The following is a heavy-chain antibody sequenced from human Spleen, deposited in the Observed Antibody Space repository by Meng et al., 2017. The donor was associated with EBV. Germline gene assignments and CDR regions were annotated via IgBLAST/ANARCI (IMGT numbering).Heavy chain of an antibody. Sequence: QVMLGGSGGGFVKPGGALRLSSAASGFNFNDYYMSWIRQSPGKGLEWLSYTSSAGTTIYYAESVKGRFTVSRDNAKNSLYLQMNSLRAEDTAVYYCARSYDSTGYTTSWGQGTLVTVSS. J-gene: IGHJ5*02. CDR2: TSSAGTTI. CDR3: ARSYDSTGYTTS. V-gene: IGHV3-11*01. D-gene: IGHD3-22*01. CDR1: GFNFNDYY.